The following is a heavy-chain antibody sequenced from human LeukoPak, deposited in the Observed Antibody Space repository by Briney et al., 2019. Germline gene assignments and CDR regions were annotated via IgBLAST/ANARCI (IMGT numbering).Heavy chain of an antibody. J-gene: IGHJ4*02. Sequence: GASMKVSCKASGGTFSSYAISWVRQAPGQGLEWMRRIIPILGIANYAQKFQGRVTITADKSTSTAYMELSSLRSEDTAVYYCAGSGYSDGPDYWGQGTLVTVSS. CDR3: AGSGYSDGPDY. D-gene: IGHD5-18*01. CDR2: IIPILGIA. CDR1: GGTFSSYA. V-gene: IGHV1-69*04.